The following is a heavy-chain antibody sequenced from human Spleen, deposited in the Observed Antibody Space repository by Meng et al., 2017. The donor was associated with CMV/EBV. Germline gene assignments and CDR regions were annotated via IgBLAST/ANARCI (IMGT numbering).Heavy chain of an antibody. J-gene: IGHJ4*02. CDR3: ARGNWGGDDY. V-gene: IGHV4-61*08. CDR1: GGSISSGDYY. CDR2: IYYSGST. D-gene: IGHD2-21*01. Sequence: SETLSLTCTVSGGSISSGDYYWSWIRQPPGKGLEWIGYIYYSGSTNYNPSLKSRVTISVDTSKNQFSLKLSSVTAADTAVYYCARGNWGGDDYWGQGTLVTVSS.